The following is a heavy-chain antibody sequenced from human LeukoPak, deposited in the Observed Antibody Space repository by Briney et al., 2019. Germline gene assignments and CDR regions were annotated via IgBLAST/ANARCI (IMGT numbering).Heavy chain of an antibody. Sequence: SQTLSLTCTVSGDSMRSGSFYWNWMRQPAGKGLEWIGRIYSTGASNYNPSLKSRVTMSADMSRNQFSLKLNSVTAADTAVYYCARELTYSNYGLYLDWGQGALVIVSS. V-gene: IGHV4-61*02. D-gene: IGHD4-11*01. J-gene: IGHJ4*02. CDR2: IYSTGAS. CDR1: GDSMRSGSFY. CDR3: ARELTYSNYGLYLD.